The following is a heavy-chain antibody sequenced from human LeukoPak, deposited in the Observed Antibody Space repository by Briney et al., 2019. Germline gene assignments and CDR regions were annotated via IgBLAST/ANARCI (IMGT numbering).Heavy chain of an antibody. CDR3: ARWEMATIAGFDY. Sequence: SETLSLTCTVSGXSISSHYWSWIRQPPGKGLEWIGYISHSGNTNYNPSLKSRVTISVDTSKNHFSLELSSVTAADTAVYYCARWEMATIAGFDYWGQGTLVTVSS. V-gene: IGHV4-59*08. CDR1: GXSISSHY. J-gene: IGHJ4*02. D-gene: IGHD5-24*01. CDR2: ISHSGNT.